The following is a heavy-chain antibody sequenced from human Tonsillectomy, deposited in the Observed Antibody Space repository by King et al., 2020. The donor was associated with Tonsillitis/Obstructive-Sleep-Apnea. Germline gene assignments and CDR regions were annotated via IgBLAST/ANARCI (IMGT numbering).Heavy chain of an antibody. V-gene: IGHV3-48*03. CDR2: ITSGGSTI. Sequence: QLVQSGGGLVQPGGSLRLSCAASGFTFSNYEMNWVRQAPGKGLEWVSYITSGGSTIYYADSVKGRFTISRDNAKNSMYLQMNSLGAEDTAVYYCARNAGEPSYYYYYMDVWGKGTTVTVSS. CDR3: ARNAGEPSYYYYYMDV. D-gene: IGHD4-17*01. J-gene: IGHJ6*03. CDR1: GFTFSNYE.